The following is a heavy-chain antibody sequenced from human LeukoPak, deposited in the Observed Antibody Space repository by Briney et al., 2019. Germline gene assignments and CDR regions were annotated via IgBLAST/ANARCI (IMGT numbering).Heavy chain of an antibody. V-gene: IGHV4-59*01. CDR2: IYYNGNT. Sequence: SETLSLTCSVSDGSINSYYWDWIRRPPGKGLEWIGYIYYNGNTNYSPSLKSRVTMSVDTSKNLFSLKVSSVTAANTAVYYCARGRSNYYGMDVWGQGTTVTVSS. J-gene: IGHJ6*02. CDR3: ARGRSNYYGMDV. CDR1: DGSINSYY. D-gene: IGHD1-26*01.